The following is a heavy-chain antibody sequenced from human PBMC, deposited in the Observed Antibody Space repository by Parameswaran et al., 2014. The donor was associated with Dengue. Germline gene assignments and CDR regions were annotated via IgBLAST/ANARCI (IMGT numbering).Heavy chain of an antibody. D-gene: IGHD3-22*01. Sequence: SWVRQAPGQGLEWMGGIIPIFGTANYAQKFQGRVTITADESTSTAYMELSSLRSEDTAVYYCARGGYYDSSGYWDYWGQGTLVTVSS. CDR2: IIPIFGTA. V-gene: IGHV1-69*01. J-gene: IGHJ4*02. CDR3: ARGGYYDSSGYWDY.